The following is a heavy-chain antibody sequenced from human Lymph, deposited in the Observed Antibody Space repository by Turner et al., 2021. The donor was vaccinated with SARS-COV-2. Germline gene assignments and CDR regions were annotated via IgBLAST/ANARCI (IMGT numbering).Heavy chain of an antibody. CDR3: ARARGGTYSGAFDI. D-gene: IGHD1-26*01. Sequence: QVPLVESGGGVVQPGRSLRLSCAASGFTFSTYAMHWVRQAPGKGLEWVAVISYDGSNKYYADSVKGRFTFSRDNSKNTLYLQMNSLRAEDTAVYYCARARGGTYSGAFDIWGQGTMVTVSS. V-gene: IGHV3-30-3*01. J-gene: IGHJ3*02. CDR1: GFTFSTYA. CDR2: ISYDGSNK.